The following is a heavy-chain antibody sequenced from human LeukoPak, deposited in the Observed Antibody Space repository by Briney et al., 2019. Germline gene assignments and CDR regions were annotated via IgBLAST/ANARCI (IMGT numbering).Heavy chain of an antibody. Sequence: GGSLRLSCAASGFTFSSYAMHWVRQAPGKGLEWVAVISYDGSNKYYADSVKGRFTISRDNSKNTLYLHMNSLRAEDTAVYYCVGVRFLEWLGDAFDIWGQGTMVTVSS. D-gene: IGHD3-3*01. V-gene: IGHV3-30-3*01. CDR3: VGVRFLEWLGDAFDI. J-gene: IGHJ3*02. CDR1: GFTFSSYA. CDR2: ISYDGSNK.